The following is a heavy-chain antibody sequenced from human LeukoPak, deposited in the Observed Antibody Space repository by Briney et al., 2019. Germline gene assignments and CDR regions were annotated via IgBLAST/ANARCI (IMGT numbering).Heavy chain of an antibody. CDR1: GFTFSNYW. CDR3: AREPGRDIVVVPTAVSSWFDP. CDR2: IKQDGSEK. Sequence: PGGSLRLSCAASGFTFSNYWMSWVRQAPGKGLEWVANIKQDGSEKYYGDSVKGRFTISRDNAKNSLYLQMNSLRAEDTAVYYCAREPGRDIVVVPTAVSSWFDPWGQGTLVTVSS. V-gene: IGHV3-7*01. D-gene: IGHD2-2*01. J-gene: IGHJ5*02.